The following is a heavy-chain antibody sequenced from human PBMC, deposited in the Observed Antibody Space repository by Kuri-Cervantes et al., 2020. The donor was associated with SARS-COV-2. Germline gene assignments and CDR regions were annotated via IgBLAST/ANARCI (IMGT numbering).Heavy chain of an antibody. D-gene: IGHD1-1*01. CDR1: GFTFDNFA. CDR2: ISYDGSNK. J-gene: IGHJ4*02. V-gene: IGHV3-30-3*01. CDR3: GKMYNLQVDY. Sequence: LSLTCAASGFTFDNFAMHWVRQAPGKGLEWVAVISYDGSNKNYADSVKGRFTVSRDNSKNTLYLQMNSLRVEDTAVYYCGKMYNLQVDYWGQGTRVTVSS.